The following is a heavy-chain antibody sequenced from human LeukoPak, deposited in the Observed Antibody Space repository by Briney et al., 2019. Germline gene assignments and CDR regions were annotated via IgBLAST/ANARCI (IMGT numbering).Heavy chain of an antibody. CDR2: INHSGST. CDR3: ARGQGYDSSGYESDY. Sequence: SGTLSLTCAVYGGSFSGYYWSWIRQPPGKGLEWIGEINHSGSTNYNPSLKSRVTISVDTSKNQFSLKLSSVTAADTAVYYCARGQGYDSSGYESDYWGQGTLVTVSS. J-gene: IGHJ4*02. D-gene: IGHD3-22*01. V-gene: IGHV4-34*01. CDR1: GGSFSGYY.